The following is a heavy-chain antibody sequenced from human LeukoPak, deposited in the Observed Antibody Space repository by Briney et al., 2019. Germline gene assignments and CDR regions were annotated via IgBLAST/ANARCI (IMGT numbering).Heavy chain of an antibody. V-gene: IGHV3-23*01. J-gene: IGHJ4*02. CDR1: GFTFDYSA. Sequence: GGSLRLSCAASGFTFDYSAMTWVRQAPEKGLEWVSTINTGDITFYANSVRGRFTISRDNSKNALFLQMNTLRAEDTAIYYCVKGGFTYYDDWGQGTLVTVSS. CDR2: INTGDIT. CDR3: VKGGFTYYDD. D-gene: IGHD3-22*01.